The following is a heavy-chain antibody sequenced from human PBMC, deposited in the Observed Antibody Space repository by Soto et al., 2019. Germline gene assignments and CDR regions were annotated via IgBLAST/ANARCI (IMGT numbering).Heavy chain of an antibody. D-gene: IGHD3-10*01. Sequence: EVQLVESGGGLVQPGGSLRLSCAASGFTFSNYWMSWVRQAPGKGLEWVANIKEDGSERNYVDSVKGRFIISRDNAKNSLYLQLNILRAEDTAVYYCARAGSENDYWGQGTLVTVSS. J-gene: IGHJ4*02. V-gene: IGHV3-7*05. CDR1: GFTFSNYW. CDR3: ARAGSENDY. CDR2: IKEDGSER.